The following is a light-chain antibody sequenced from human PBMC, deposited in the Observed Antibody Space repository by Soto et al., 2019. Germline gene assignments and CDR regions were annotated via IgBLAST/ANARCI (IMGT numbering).Light chain of an antibody. Sequence: EIVLTQSPGTLSLSPGERATLSCRASQSVSSSYLAWYQQKPGQAPRLLIYGASSRTPGIPDRFSGSGSGIDFTPTISRLEPEDFAVYYWQQYVSSPGTFGGGTKVEIK. CDR3: QQYVSSPGT. CDR1: QSVSSSY. CDR2: GAS. V-gene: IGKV3-20*01. J-gene: IGKJ4*01.